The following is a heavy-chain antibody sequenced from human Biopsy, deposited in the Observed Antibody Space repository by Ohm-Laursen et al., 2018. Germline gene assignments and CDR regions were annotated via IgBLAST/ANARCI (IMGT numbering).Heavy chain of an antibody. CDR1: GYTFTGYY. D-gene: IGHD1-26*01. J-gene: IGHJ6*02. V-gene: IGHV1-2*02. Sequence: GASVKVSCKTSGYTFTGYYIHWVRQAPGQGFVWMGGINPDSGDTEYAQAFQGRVTMTRDTSVSTAYLEMSRLTSDDTAPYYCARFSRDAFGLLLGLDVWGQGTAVTVSS. CDR2: INPDSGDT. CDR3: ARFSRDAFGLLLGLDV.